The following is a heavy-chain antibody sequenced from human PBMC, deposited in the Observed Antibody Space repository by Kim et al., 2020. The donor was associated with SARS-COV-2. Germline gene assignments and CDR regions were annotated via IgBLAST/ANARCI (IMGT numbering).Heavy chain of an antibody. J-gene: IGHJ3*02. CDR3: ARPSEPGYLDAFDI. V-gene: IGHV4-59*08. CDR1: GGSISSYY. CDR2: IYYSGST. Sequence: SETLSLTCTVSGGSISSYYWSWIRQPPGKGLEWIGYIYYSGSTNYNPSLKSRVTISVDTSKNQFSLKLSSVTAADTAVYYCARPSEPGYLDAFDIWGQGTMVTVSS. D-gene: IGHD5-12*01.